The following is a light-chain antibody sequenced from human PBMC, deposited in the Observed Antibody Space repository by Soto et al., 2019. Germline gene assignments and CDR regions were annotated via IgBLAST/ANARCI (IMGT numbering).Light chain of an antibody. CDR2: EAS. CDR1: SSDVGGSNY. V-gene: IGLV2-8*01. Sequence: QSALTQPPSASGSPGQSVTISCTGTSSDVGGSNYVSWYQQHPGKAPKLLIYEASERPSGVPDRFSGSKSGNTASLTVSGLQAEDEADYYCSSYAGSNNLIFGGGTKLTVL. J-gene: IGLJ2*01. CDR3: SSYAGSNNLI.